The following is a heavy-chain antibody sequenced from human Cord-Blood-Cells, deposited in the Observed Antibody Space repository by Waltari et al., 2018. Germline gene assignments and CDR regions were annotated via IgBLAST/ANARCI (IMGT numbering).Heavy chain of an antibody. V-gene: IGHV3-30*04. CDR3: ARQVSTNDAFDI. CDR1: GSTFSSYA. CDR2: ISYDGSNK. Sequence: QVQLVEAGGGGVQPGRPLGLSCAPSGSTFSSYAMHWVRQAPGKGLEWVAVISYDGSNKYYADSVKGRFTISRDNSKNTLYLQMNSLRAEDTAVYYCARQVSTNDAFDIWGQGTMVTVSS. J-gene: IGHJ3*02.